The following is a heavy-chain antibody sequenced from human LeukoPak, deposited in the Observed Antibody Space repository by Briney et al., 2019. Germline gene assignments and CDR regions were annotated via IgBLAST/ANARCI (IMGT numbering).Heavy chain of an antibody. CDR1: GGSFSGDY. D-gene: IGHD3-10*01. CDR2: INRSGST. J-gene: IGHJ4*02. V-gene: IGHV4-34*01. Sequence: SETLFLTCAVYGGSFSGDYWSWVRQPPGKGLEWIAEINRSGSTNYNPSLKSRVTISMDTSKNQFSLRLSSVTAADTALYYCARGVGSTEDYWGQGTLVTVSS. CDR3: ARGVGSTEDY.